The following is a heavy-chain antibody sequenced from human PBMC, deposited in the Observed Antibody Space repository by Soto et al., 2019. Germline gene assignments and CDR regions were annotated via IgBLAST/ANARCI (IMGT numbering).Heavy chain of an antibody. CDR1: GGSISSYY. CDR3: ARQQGRSIVVFDP. CDR2: IYYSGST. Sequence: ASETLSLTCTVSGGSISSYYWSWIRQPPGKGLEWIGYIYYSGSTNYNPSLKSRVTISVDTSKNQFSLKLSSVTAADTAVYYCARQQGRSIVVFDPWGQGTLVTVSS. J-gene: IGHJ5*02. V-gene: IGHV4-59*08. D-gene: IGHD2-21*01.